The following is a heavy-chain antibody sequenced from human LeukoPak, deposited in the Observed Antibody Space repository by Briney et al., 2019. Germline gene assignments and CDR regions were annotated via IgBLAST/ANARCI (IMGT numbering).Heavy chain of an antibody. Sequence: PGGSLRLSCAASGFTFSDYYMSWIRQAPGKGLEWVSYISSSGSTIYYADSVKGRLTISRDNAKNSLYLQMNSLRAEDTAVYYCARGEIDKWLRLRGQLFDYWGQGTLVTVSS. CDR2: ISSSGSTI. CDR3: ARGEIDKWLRLRGQLFDY. V-gene: IGHV3-11*01. D-gene: IGHD5-12*01. J-gene: IGHJ4*02. CDR1: GFTFSDYY.